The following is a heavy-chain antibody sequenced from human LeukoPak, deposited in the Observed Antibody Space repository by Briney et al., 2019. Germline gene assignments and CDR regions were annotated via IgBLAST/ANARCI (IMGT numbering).Heavy chain of an antibody. J-gene: IGHJ4*02. CDR2: INWNGGST. CDR3: AGGDRNGWYFDY. V-gene: IGHV3-20*04. D-gene: IGHD6-19*01. Sequence: GGSLRLSCAASGFRFDDHGMSWVRQVPGKGLEWVSGINWNGGSTVYGDSVKGRFTISRDDAKNSLYLQMNSLRAEDTALYYCAGGDRNGWYFDYWGQGILVTVSS. CDR1: GFRFDDHG.